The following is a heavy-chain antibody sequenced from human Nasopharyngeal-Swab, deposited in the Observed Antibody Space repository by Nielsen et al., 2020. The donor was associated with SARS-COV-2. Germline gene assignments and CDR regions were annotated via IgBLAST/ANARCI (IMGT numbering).Heavy chain of an antibody. CDR1: GGSISSGGYS. CDR3: ARDLLYGDFYYYYGMDV. J-gene: IGHJ6*02. V-gene: IGHV4-30-2*01. Sequence: LRLSCAVSGGSISSGGYSWSWIRQPPGKGLEWIGYIYHSGSTYCNPSLKSRVTISVDRSKNQFSLKLSSVTAADTAVYYCARDLLYGDFYYYYGMDVWGQGTTVTVSS. D-gene: IGHD4-17*01. CDR2: IYHSGST.